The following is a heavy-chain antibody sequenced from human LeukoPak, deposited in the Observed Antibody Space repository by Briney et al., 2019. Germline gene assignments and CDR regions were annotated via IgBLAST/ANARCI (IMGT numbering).Heavy chain of an antibody. D-gene: IGHD3-9*01. CDR1: GYTFAGYY. J-gene: IGHJ4*02. CDR2: INPNSGGT. V-gene: IGHV1-2*02. CDR3: ARVLTGYFDY. Sequence: ASVKVSCKASGYTFAGYYIHWVRQAPGQGLEWMGWINPNSGGTYYAQKFQGRVTMTRDTSISTAYMELSSLRSEDTAVYYCARVLTGYFDYWGQGTLVTVSS.